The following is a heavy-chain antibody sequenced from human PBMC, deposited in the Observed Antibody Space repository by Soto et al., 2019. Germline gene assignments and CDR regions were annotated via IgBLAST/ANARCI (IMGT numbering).Heavy chain of an antibody. D-gene: IGHD2-2*01. CDR3: ARDYDYALDY. CDR1: GFTFKTYT. Sequence: PGGSLRLSCAASGFTFKTYTMNWVHQAPGKGLEWISFINTRSNSMYYADSVKGRFTISRDNAKNSVFLQMNSLRAEDTAVYYCARDYDYALDYWGQGTQVTVSS. CDR2: INTRSNSM. J-gene: IGHJ4*02. V-gene: IGHV3-48*01.